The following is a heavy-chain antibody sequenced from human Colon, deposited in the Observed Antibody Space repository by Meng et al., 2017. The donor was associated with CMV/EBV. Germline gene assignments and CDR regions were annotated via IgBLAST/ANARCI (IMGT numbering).Heavy chain of an antibody. CDR1: GFTVNTYF. J-gene: IGHJ4*02. Sequence: VESGGGFFQPGGYLRLSCAASGFTVNTYFMSWVSQAPGKGLEWVSIIYPDGRPFYADSVQGRFTISTDNSKNTLYLQMNSLRAEDTATYYCAKDEVPNNIDYWGQGTLVTVSS. D-gene: IGHD1/OR15-1a*01. CDR3: AKDEVPNNIDY. CDR2: IYPDGRP. V-gene: IGHV3-53*01.